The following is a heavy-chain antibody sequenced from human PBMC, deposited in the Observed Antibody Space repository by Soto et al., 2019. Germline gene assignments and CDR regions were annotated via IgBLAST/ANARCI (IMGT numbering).Heavy chain of an antibody. Sequence: QVQLVQSGAAVKQSGASVKVSCKASGYDFTAYDINWVRQASGQGLEWMGWMNPINGATGSARRFQGRVSLTRTTATGTAYLELTSLRSDDSAVYYCGRGPSPRAPAGGTPYYYAMDVWGQGTTVTVSS. J-gene: IGHJ6*02. CDR2: MNPINGAT. CDR1: GYDFTAYD. D-gene: IGHD6-13*01. CDR3: GRGPSPRAPAGGTPYYYAMDV. V-gene: IGHV1-8*02.